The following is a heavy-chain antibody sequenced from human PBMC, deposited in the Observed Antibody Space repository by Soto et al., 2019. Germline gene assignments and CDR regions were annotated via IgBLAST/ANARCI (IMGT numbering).Heavy chain of an antibody. CDR1: GASFSGYY. V-gene: IGHV4-34*01. J-gene: IGHJ5*02. CDR2: INHSGST. D-gene: IGHD2-2*02. Sequence: ETLSLTCTLYGASFSGYYWSWIRQPPGKGLEWIGEINHSGSTNYNPSLKSLVTISVDTSKNQFSLNLSSVTAADTAVYYCARKRIVVVPAAIFRWFDPWGQGTLVTVYS. CDR3: ARKRIVVVPAAIFRWFDP.